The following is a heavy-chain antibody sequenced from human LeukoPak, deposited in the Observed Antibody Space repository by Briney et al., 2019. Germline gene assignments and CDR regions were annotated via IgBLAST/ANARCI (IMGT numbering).Heavy chain of an antibody. V-gene: IGHV3-48*03. D-gene: IGHD6-19*01. CDR2: ISSSCSTI. CDR1: GFTFSSYE. J-gene: IGHJ4*02. CDR3: ARGRAYSNGWNSDFDY. Sequence: PGGSLRLSCAASGFTFSSYEMNWVRQAPGTGLGWVSYISSSCSTIYYADSVKGRFTISRDNAKNSLYLQMNSLRAQDTAVYYCARGRAYSNGWNSDFDYWGQGTLVTVSS.